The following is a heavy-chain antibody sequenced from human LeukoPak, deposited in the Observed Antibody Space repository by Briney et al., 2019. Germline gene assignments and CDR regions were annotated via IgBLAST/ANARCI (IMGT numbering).Heavy chain of an antibody. CDR2: INPNSGGT. Sequence: ASVKVSCKASGYTFTGYYMHWVRQAPGQGLEWMVRINPNSGGTNYAQKFQGRVTMTRDTSISTAYMELSRLRSDDAAVYYCARLITFGGVIVNPFDYWGQRTLVTVSS. D-gene: IGHD3-16*02. CDR1: GYTFTGYY. V-gene: IGHV1-2*06. J-gene: IGHJ4*02. CDR3: ARLITFGGVIVNPFDY.